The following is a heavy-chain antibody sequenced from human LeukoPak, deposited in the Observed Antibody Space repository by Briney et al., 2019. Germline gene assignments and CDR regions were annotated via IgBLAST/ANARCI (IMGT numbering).Heavy chain of an antibody. Sequence: GGSLRLSCAVSGITLSNYGMSWVRQAPGKGLQWVAGISGSGGNTNYADSVKGRFTISRDNSKKTLYMQMNRLRAKDTGVYFCAKRGVVIRVILVGFHKEAYYFDSWGQGALVTVSS. D-gene: IGHD3-22*01. V-gene: IGHV3-23*01. CDR3: AKRGVVIRVILVGFHKEAYYFDS. CDR2: ISGSGGNT. CDR1: GITLSNYG. J-gene: IGHJ4*02.